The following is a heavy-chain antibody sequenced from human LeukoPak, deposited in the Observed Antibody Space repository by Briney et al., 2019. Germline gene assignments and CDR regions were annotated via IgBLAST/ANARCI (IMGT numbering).Heavy chain of an antibody. D-gene: IGHD5-18*01. V-gene: IGHV4-59*08. CDR2: IYYSGST. CDR1: GGSISSYY. CDR3: ARHGTGGYSYGVVFYYMDV. J-gene: IGHJ6*03. Sequence: SETLPLTCTVSGGSISSYYWSWIRQPPGKGLEWIGYIYYSGSTNYNPSLKSRVTISVDTSKNQFSLKLSSVTAADTAVYYCARHGTGGYSYGVVFYYMDVWGKGTTVTVSS.